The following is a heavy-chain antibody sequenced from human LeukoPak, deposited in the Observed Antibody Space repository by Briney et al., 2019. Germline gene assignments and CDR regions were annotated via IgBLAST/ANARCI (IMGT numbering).Heavy chain of an antibody. Sequence: SETLSLTCTVSGGSIDSTNWWNWVRQPPGKGLEWIGEIHHDGRINYNPSLKSRVTLSVDKSKNQFSLRLNSVTAADTAMYYCARSHDHLWGNYPDYWGQGTLVTVSS. D-gene: IGHD3-16*02. CDR3: ARSHDHLWGNYPDY. CDR2: IHHDGRI. J-gene: IGHJ4*02. V-gene: IGHV4-4*02. CDR1: GGSIDSTNW.